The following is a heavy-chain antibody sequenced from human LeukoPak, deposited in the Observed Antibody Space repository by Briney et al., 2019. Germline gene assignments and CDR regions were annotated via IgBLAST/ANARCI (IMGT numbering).Heavy chain of an antibody. J-gene: IGHJ6*02. Sequence: SETLSLTCTVFGGSISSGGYYWSWIRQHPGKGLEWIGYIYYSGSTYYNPSLKSRVTISVDTSKNQFSLKLSSVTAADTAVYYCASTGRLWGLSSSNYYYYGMDVWGQGTTVTVSS. V-gene: IGHV4-31*03. CDR3: ASTGRLWGLSSSNYYYYGMDV. CDR1: GGSISSGGYY. D-gene: IGHD6-6*01. CDR2: IYYSGST.